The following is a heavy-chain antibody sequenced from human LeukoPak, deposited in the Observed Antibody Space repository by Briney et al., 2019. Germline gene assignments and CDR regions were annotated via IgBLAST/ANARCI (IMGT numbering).Heavy chain of an antibody. D-gene: IGHD5-12*01. CDR1: GGSISSGDYY. CDR3: ARDGGYDYRSDGMDV. V-gene: IGHV4-30-4*01. J-gene: IGHJ6*02. Sequence: PSETLSLTCTVSGGSISSGDYYWSWIRQPPGKGLEWIGYIYYSGSTYYNPSLKSRVTISVDTSKNQFSLKLSSVTAADTAVYYCARDGGYDYRSDGMDVWGQGTTVTVSS. CDR2: IYYSGST.